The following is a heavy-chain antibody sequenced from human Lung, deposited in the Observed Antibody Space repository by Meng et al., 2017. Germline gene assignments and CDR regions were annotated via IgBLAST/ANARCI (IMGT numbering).Heavy chain of an antibody. Sequence: VHLQPWGAGLFKPSETLSLTFVVSGGSFSDYFWSWIRQPPGKGLEWIGEINHSGSTNYNPSLESRATISVDTSQNNLSLKLSSVTAADSAVYYCARGPTTMAHDFDYWGQGTLVTVSS. CDR2: INHSGST. J-gene: IGHJ4*02. V-gene: IGHV4-34*01. CDR1: GGSFSDYF. CDR3: ARGPTTMAHDFDY. D-gene: IGHD4-11*01.